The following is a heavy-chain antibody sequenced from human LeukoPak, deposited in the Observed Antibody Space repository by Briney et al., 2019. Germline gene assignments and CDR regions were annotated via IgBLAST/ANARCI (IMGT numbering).Heavy chain of an antibody. V-gene: IGHV4-4*02. D-gene: IGHD2-8*01. CDR3: SRENGAFSPFGY. Sequence: PSETLSLTCGVPGGSITTTNWWSWVRQPPGQGLEWIGEIHLSGRTNYNPSLNSRVTLALDTSKNHLSLSLTSVTAADTAVYYCSRENGAFSPFGYWGQGTLVTVPS. CDR2: IHLSGRT. CDR1: GGSITTTNW. J-gene: IGHJ4*02.